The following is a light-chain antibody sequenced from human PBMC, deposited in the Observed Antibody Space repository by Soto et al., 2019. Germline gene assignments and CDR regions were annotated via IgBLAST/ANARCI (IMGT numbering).Light chain of an antibody. CDR1: QTITKY. V-gene: IGKV1-39*01. CDR2: AAS. Sequence: DIQMTQSPSSLSASVGDRVTITCRASQTITKYLNWYQQKPGKAPKLLIFAASSLQSGVPSRFSGSGSGTDFTLTISSLQREDSATYFCQQSNSAPLTFGGGTKVEIK. J-gene: IGKJ4*01. CDR3: QQSNSAPLT.